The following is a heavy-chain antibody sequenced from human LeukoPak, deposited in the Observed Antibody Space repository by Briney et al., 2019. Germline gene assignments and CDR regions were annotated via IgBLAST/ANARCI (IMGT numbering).Heavy chain of an antibody. J-gene: IGHJ6*03. V-gene: IGHV1-69*06. CDR1: GGTFSSYA. Sequence: SVKVSCKASGGTFSSYAISWVRQAPGQGLEWMGGIIPIFGTANYAQKFQGRVTITADKSTSTAYMELSSLRSEDTAVYYCARVVVYCSGGSCYPDYYYYYMDVWGKGTTVTVSS. CDR2: IIPIFGTA. D-gene: IGHD2-15*01. CDR3: ARVVVYCSGGSCYPDYYYYYMDV.